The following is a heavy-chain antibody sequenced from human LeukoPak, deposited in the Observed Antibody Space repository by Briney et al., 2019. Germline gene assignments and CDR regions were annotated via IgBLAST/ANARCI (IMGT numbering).Heavy chain of an antibody. J-gene: IGHJ4*02. CDR3: VRGRYCSSTSCCIDY. CDR1: GFSFSNYA. CDR2: ISGSGDST. Sequence: GGSLRLSCAASGFSFSNYAMGWVRQAPGKGLEWVSSISGSGDSTYYADSVKGRFTISRDNSKNTLYLQMNSLRAEDTAVYYCVRGRYCSSTSCCIDYWGQGTLVTVSS. D-gene: IGHD2-2*01. V-gene: IGHV3-23*01.